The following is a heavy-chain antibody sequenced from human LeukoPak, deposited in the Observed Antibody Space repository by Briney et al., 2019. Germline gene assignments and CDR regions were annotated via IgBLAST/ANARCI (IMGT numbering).Heavy chain of an antibody. CDR3: AGLDYAAHDAFDI. Sequence: SETLSLTCSVSGGSINSDYWTWIRQPPGKGLEWIGYIYHSGSTYYNPSLKSRVTISVDTSKNQFSLKLSSVTAADTAVYYCAGLDYAAHDAFDIWGQGTMVTVSS. CDR1: GGSINSDY. CDR2: IYHSGST. D-gene: IGHD4-17*01. J-gene: IGHJ3*02. V-gene: IGHV4-59*04.